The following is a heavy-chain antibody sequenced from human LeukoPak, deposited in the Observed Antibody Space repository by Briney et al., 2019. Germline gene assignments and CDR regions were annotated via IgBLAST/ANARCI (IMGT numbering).Heavy chain of an antibody. CDR2: FYYSGST. CDR3: ARTTEGYCSSASCFGFSYSYYMDV. V-gene: IGHV4-59*01. Sequence: PSETLSLTCTVSGGSISSYYWSWIRQPPGKGLEWIGYFYYSGSTNYNPSLKSRVTISVDTSKNQFSLKLSSVIAADAAVYYCARTTEGYCSSASCFGFSYSYYMDVWGKGTTVTISS. J-gene: IGHJ6*03. D-gene: IGHD2-2*01. CDR1: GGSISSYY.